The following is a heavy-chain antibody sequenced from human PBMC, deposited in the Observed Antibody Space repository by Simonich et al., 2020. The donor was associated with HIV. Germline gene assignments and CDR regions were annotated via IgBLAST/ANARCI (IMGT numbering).Heavy chain of an antibody. Sequence: QVQLVQSGAEVKKPGASVKVSFKASGYTFTDYNKHWVRQAPGQGLEGMGRVNPNSGGTDYPQKFQGRVTMTRDKSITTAYMELSRLRSDDTAVYYCARILIVDAFDIWGQGTMVTVSS. CDR1: GYTFTDYN. V-gene: IGHV1-2*06. CDR3: ARILIVDAFDI. J-gene: IGHJ3*02. CDR2: VNPNSGGT. D-gene: IGHD2-8*01.